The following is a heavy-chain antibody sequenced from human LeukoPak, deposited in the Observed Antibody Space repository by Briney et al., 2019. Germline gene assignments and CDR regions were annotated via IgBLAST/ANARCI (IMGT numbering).Heavy chain of an antibody. CDR3: AGQNYGDAFDI. Sequence: GESLKISCKGSGYSFTSYWIGLVRQMPRKSLEWMGGIYPGDSDTIYSRSFQGQVTISAHKSISTAYLQWSSLKASDTDMYYCAGQNYGDAFDIWGQGTMVTVSS. D-gene: IGHD1-7*01. V-gene: IGHV5-51*01. J-gene: IGHJ3*02. CDR1: GYSFTSYW. CDR2: IYPGDSDT.